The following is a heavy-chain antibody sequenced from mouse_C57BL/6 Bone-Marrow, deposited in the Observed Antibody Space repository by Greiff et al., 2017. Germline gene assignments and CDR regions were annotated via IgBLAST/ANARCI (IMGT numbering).Heavy chain of an antibody. D-gene: IGHD1-2*01. CDR1: GYSFTGYY. CDR3: ANGHYYAMDY. V-gene: IGHV1-42*01. J-gene: IGHJ4*01. Sequence: VQLQHSGPELVKPGASVTISCKASGYSFTGYYMNWVKQSPEKSLEWIGEINPSTGGTTYNQKFKAKATLTVDTSSSTAYMQLKSLTSEDSAVYYCANGHYYAMDYWDQGTSATVTA. CDR2: INPSTGGT.